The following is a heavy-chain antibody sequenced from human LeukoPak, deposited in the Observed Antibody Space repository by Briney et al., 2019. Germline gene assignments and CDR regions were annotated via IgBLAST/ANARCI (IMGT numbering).Heavy chain of an antibody. CDR2: MNPNSGNT. CDR1: GYTFTSYD. Sequence: ASVKVSCKASGYTFTSYDINWVRQATGQGLEWMGWMNPNSGNTGYAQKFQGRVTMTRNTSISTAYMELSSLRSEDTAVYYCARGSAGVTMVQGEFSYWGQGTLVTVSS. D-gene: IGHD3-10*01. V-gene: IGHV1-8*01. J-gene: IGHJ4*02. CDR3: ARGSAGVTMVQGEFSY.